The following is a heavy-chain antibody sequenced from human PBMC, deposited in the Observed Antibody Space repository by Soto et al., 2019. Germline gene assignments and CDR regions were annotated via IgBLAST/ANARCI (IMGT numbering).Heavy chain of an antibody. J-gene: IGHJ6*02. CDR2: IYYSGST. CDR3: ARDSIVARNNYYYYGMDV. Sequence: LCLTCTVSGGSISSVDYYWSLIRQPPSKGLEWIRYIYYSGSTYYNPSLKSRVTIAVDTSKNQFSVKLSAVTAADTAVYYCARDSIVARNNYYYYGMDVWGQGTTLTVSS. D-gene: IGHD5-12*01. V-gene: IGHV4-30-4*01. CDR1: GGSISSVDYY.